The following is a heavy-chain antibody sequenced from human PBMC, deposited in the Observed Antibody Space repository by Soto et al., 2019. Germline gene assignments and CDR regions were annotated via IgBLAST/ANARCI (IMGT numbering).Heavy chain of an antibody. CDR3: AKDISYDSSGSFDL. V-gene: IGHV3-9*01. CDR2: ISWNSGSI. CDR1: GFTFDDYV. D-gene: IGHD3-22*01. J-gene: IGHJ2*01. Sequence: EVQLVESGGGLVQPGRSLRLSCAASGFTFDDYVMHWVRQAPGKGLEWVSGISWNSGSIGYADSVKGRFTISRDNAKNSLYLQMNSLRAEDTALYYCAKDISYDSSGSFDLWGRGTLVTVSS.